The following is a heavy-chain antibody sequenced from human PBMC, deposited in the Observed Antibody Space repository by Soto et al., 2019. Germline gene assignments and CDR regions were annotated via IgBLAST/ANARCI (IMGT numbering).Heavy chain of an antibody. CDR3: ARLSGYSYGYVASDYFDY. CDR2: ISAYNGNT. CDR1: GYTFTSYG. J-gene: IGHJ4*02. D-gene: IGHD5-18*01. V-gene: IGHV1-18*01. Sequence: GASVKVSCKASGYTFTSYGISWVRQAPGQGLEWMGWISAYNGNTNYAQKLQGRVTMTTDTSTSTAYMELRSLRSDDTAVYYCARLSGYSYGYVASDYFDYWGQGTLVTVPQ.